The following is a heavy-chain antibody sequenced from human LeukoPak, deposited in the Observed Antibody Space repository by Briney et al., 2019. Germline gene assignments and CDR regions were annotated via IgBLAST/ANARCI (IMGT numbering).Heavy chain of an antibody. J-gene: IGHJ3*02. D-gene: IGHD3-3*01. Sequence: PGGSLRLSCAASGFTFSSYGMSWVRQAPGKGLEWVSAISGSGGSTYYADSVKGRFTISRDNSKNTLYLQMNSLRAEDTAVYYCAKGNSLRFLEWLLADAFDIWGQGTMVTVSS. CDR2: ISGSGGST. CDR3: AKGNSLRFLEWLLADAFDI. V-gene: IGHV3-23*01. CDR1: GFTFSSYG.